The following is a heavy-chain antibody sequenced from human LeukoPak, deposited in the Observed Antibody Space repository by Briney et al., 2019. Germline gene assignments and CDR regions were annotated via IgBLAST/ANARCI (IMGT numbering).Heavy chain of an antibody. CDR1: GYSISSGYY. CDR2: IYHSGST. V-gene: IGHV4-38-2*02. CDR3: ATRGPYYFDY. J-gene: IGHJ4*02. Sequence: SETLSLTCTVSGYSISSGYYWGWIRQPPGKGLEWIGSIYHSGSTYYNPSLKSRVTISVDTSKNQFSLKLSSVTAAHTAVYYCATRGPYYFDYWGQGNLVTVSS.